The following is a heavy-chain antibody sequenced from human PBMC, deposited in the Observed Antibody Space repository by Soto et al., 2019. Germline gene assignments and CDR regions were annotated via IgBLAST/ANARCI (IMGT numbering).Heavy chain of an antibody. V-gene: IGHV1-18*01. D-gene: IGHD5-18*01. J-gene: IGHJ4*02. CDR1: GYTFTSYG. Sequence: ASVKVSCKASGYTFTSYGISWVRQAPGQGLEWMGWISAYNGNTNYAQKLQGRVTMTTDTSTSTAYMELRSLRSDDTAVYYCARTQAGYSYGSPIPQFLDYWGQGTLVTVSS. CDR3: ARTQAGYSYGSPIPQFLDY. CDR2: ISAYNGNT.